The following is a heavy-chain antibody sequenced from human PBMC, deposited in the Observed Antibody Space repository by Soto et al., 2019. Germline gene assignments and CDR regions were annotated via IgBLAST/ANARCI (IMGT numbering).Heavy chain of an antibody. CDR3: ARGGTGSRSSYYYYYYGMDV. CDR1: GGSISSGDYY. Sequence: SETLSLTCTVSGGSISSGDYYWSWIRQPPGKGLEWIGYIYYSGSTYYNPSLKSRVTISVDTSKNQFSLKLSSVTAADTAVYYCARGGTGSRSSYYYYYYGMDVWGEGTTVTVSS. CDR2: IYYSGST. V-gene: IGHV4-30-4*01. D-gene: IGHD6-6*01. J-gene: IGHJ6*04.